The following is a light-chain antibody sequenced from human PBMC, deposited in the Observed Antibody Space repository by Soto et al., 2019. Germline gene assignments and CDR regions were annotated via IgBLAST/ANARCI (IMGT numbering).Light chain of an antibody. J-gene: IGKJ4*01. CDR2: KSS. CDR3: QQYASYPLT. CDR1: QSVSSR. V-gene: IGKV1-5*03. Sequence: DIQMTQSPSTLSASVGDRVTITCRASQSVSSRLAWYQLKPGEAPKVLMYKSSSLESGVPSRFSGSGSGTEFTLTISNLQPEDIASYYCQQYASYPLTFGGGTKVEI.